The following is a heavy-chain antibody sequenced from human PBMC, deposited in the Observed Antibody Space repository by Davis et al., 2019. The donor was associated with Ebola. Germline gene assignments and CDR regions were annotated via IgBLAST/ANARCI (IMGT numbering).Heavy chain of an antibody. J-gene: IGHJ6*03. Sequence: PSETLSLTCTVSGGSISSYYWSWIRQPPGKGLEWIGYIYYSGSTNYNPSLKSRVTISVDTSKNQFSLKLSSVTAADTAVYYCARIAYIVVVPAANLPRYYMDVWGKGTTVTVSS. CDR3: ARIAYIVVVPAANLPRYYMDV. CDR1: GGSISSYY. D-gene: IGHD2-2*01. CDR2: IYYSGST. V-gene: IGHV4-59*12.